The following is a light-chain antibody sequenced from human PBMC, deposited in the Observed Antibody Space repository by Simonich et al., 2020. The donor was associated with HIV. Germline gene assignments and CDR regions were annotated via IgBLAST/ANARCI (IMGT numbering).Light chain of an antibody. CDR2: DVS. J-gene: IGLJ3*02. Sequence: QSALTQPASVSGSPGQSITISCTGTSSDVDGSNYVSWYQQHPGKAPKLMIYDVSNRPSGVSNRFACSKSGNTASLTISGLQAEDEADYYCSSYTSSSTWVFGVGTKLTVL. CDR3: SSYTSSSTWV. CDR1: SSDVDGSNY. V-gene: IGLV2-14*03.